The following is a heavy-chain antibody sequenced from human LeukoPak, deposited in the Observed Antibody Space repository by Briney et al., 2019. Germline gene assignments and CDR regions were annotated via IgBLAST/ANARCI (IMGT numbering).Heavy chain of an antibody. CDR3: ARGGGYSYGSFDY. Sequence: GGSLRLSCAASGVLFSNYWMHWVRQAPGKGPVWVSRINRDGSSTSYADSVKGRFTISRDNAKNTLYLQMNSLRAEDTAVYYCARGGGYSYGSFDYWGQGTLVTVSS. CDR2: INRDGSST. V-gene: IGHV3-74*01. J-gene: IGHJ4*02. D-gene: IGHD5-18*01. CDR1: GVLFSNYW.